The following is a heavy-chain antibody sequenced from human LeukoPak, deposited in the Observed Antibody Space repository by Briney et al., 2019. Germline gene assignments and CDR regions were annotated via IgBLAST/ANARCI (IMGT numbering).Heavy chain of an antibody. Sequence: HGESLKISCKASGYTFTGYYMHWVRQAPGQGLEWMGWINPNSGGTNYAQKFQGRVTMTRDTSISTAYMELSRLRSDDTAVYYCARAPYSGYEPGWFDPWGQGTLVTVSS. CDR1: GYTFTGYY. J-gene: IGHJ5*02. D-gene: IGHD5-12*01. CDR3: ARAPYSGYEPGWFDP. V-gene: IGHV1-2*02. CDR2: INPNSGGT.